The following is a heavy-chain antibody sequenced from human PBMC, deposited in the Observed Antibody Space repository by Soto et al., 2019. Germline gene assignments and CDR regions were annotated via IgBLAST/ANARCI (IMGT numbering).Heavy chain of an antibody. CDR1: GYTFSSFD. Sequence: QVQLVQSGAEVKKPGASVKVSCKASGYTFSSFDINWVRQATGQGLEWMGWMSPNSGDTGYAQKFQGRVTMTRDTSINAAYMELSSLTFEDTAVYYCARGIRDGTDYWGQGTLVTVSS. D-gene: IGHD1-1*01. J-gene: IGHJ4*02. V-gene: IGHV1-8*01. CDR3: ARGIRDGTDY. CDR2: MSPNSGDT.